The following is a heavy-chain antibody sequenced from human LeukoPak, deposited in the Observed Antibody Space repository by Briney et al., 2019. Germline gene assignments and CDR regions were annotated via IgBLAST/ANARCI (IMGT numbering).Heavy chain of an antibody. V-gene: IGHV3-74*01. Sequence: PGGSLRLSCAASGFTFSSYWMHWVRQAPGKGLVWVSRIKSDGSSTSYADSVKGRFTISRDNTKNTLYLQMNSLRAEDTAVYYCARHRSGGSQDDAFDIWGQGTMVTVSS. CDR2: IKSDGSST. CDR1: GFTFSSYW. D-gene: IGHD2-15*01. J-gene: IGHJ3*02. CDR3: ARHRSGGSQDDAFDI.